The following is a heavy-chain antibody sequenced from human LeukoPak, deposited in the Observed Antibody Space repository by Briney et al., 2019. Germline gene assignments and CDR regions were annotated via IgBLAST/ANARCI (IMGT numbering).Heavy chain of an antibody. V-gene: IGHV4-61*01. CDR1: GGSVSSDSYF. CDR2: IYYSGST. CDR3: ARGQRRLQDY. J-gene: IGHJ4*02. Sequence: SESVSLTCTVSGGSVSSDSYFWTWIRQPPGKGLEWIGYIYYSGSTNYNPSLKSRVTISLDTSKSQISLKLSSVTAADTAVYYCARGQRRLQDYWGQGTLVTAST.